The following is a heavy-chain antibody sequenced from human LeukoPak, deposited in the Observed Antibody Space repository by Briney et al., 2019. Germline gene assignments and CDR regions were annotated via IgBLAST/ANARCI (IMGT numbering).Heavy chain of an antibody. Sequence: PSETLSLTCTVSGGSISSYYWSWIRQPPGKGQEWIGYIYYSGSTNYNPSLKSRVTISVDTSKNQFSLKLSSVTAADTAVYYCARRCSSTSCYPPYFDYWGQGALVTVSS. CDR2: IYYSGST. V-gene: IGHV4-59*08. D-gene: IGHD2-2*01. J-gene: IGHJ4*02. CDR1: GGSISSYY. CDR3: ARRCSSTSCYPPYFDY.